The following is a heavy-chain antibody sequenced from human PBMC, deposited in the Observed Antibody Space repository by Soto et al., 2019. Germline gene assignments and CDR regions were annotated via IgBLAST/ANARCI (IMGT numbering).Heavy chain of an antibody. CDR3: AKALADYYGMDV. CDR1: GFTFDDYA. J-gene: IGHJ6*02. Sequence: GGSLRLSCAASGFTFDDYAMHWVRQAPGKGLEWVSGISWNSGSIGYADSVKGRFTISRDNAKNSLYLQMNSLRAEDTALYYCAKALADYYGMDVWGQGTTVTVSS. CDR2: ISWNSGSI. V-gene: IGHV3-9*01.